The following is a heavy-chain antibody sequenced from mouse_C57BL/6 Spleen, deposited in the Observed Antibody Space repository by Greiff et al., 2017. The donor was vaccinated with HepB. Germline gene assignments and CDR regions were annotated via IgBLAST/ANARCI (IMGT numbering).Heavy chain of an antibody. CDR2: IYPGGGYT. Sequence: VQLQESGAELVRPGTSVKMSCKASGYTFTNYWIGWAKQRPGHGLEWIGDIYPGGGYTNYNEKFKGKATLTADKSSSTAYMQFSSLTSEDSAIYYCARGGVRSYAMDYWGQGTSVTVSS. CDR1: GYTFTNYW. V-gene: IGHV1-63*01. CDR3: ARGGVRSYAMDY. J-gene: IGHJ4*01.